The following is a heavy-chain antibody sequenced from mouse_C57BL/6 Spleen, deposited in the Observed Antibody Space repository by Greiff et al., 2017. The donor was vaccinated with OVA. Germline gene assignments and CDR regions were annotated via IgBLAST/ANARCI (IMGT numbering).Heavy chain of an antibody. Sequence: QVQLKQPGAELVRPGSSVKLSCKASGYTFTSYWMDWVKQRPGQGLEWIGNIYPSDSATHYNPKFKDKATLTVDKSSSTAYMQLSSLTSEDSAVYYCARSGHYYAMDYWGQGTSVTVSS. CDR1: GYTFTSYW. CDR3: ARSGHYYAMDY. CDR2: IYPSDSAT. D-gene: IGHD1-3*01. J-gene: IGHJ4*01. V-gene: IGHV1-61*01.